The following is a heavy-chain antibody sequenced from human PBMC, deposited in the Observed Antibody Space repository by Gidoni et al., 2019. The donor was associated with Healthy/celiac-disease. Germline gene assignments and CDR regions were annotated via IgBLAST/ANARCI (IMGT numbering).Heavy chain of an antibody. CDR1: GYTFTSYA. V-gene: IGHV7-4-1*01. Sequence: QVQLVQSGSALKKPGASVKVSCKASGYTFTSYAMNWVRQAPGQGLEWMGWINSNTGNPAYAQGFTGRFVFSLDTSVSTAYLQISSLKAEDTAVYYCARDKTAAGQIYYYYGMDVWGQGTTVTVSS. CDR2: INSNTGNP. J-gene: IGHJ6*02. D-gene: IGHD6-13*01. CDR3: ARDKTAAGQIYYYYGMDV.